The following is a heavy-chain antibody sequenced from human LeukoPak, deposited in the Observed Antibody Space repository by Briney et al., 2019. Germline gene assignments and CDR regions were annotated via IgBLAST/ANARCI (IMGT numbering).Heavy chain of an antibody. CDR2: INPNSGGT. CDR3: ARVGASEQPYNWFDP. CDR1: GYTFTSYY. D-gene: IGHD1-14*01. Sequence: ASVKVSCKASGYTFTSYYMHWVRQAPGQGLEWMGWINPNSGGTNYAQKFQGRVTMTRDTSISTAYMELSRLRSDDTAVYYCARVGASEQPYNWFDPWGQGTLVTVSS. V-gene: IGHV1-2*02. J-gene: IGHJ5*02.